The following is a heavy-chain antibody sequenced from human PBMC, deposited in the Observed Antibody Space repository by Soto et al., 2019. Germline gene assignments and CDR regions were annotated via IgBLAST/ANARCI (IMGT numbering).Heavy chain of an antibody. CDR3: ARGGWAYDYIWGSYRAPRSKFDY. CDR2: INHSGST. Sequence: QVQLQQWGAGLLKPSETLSLTCAVYGGSFSGYYWSWIRQPPGKGLEWIGEINHSGSTNYNPSLNSGVAISVGTAMYQCSLKLSSVTAADTAVYYCARGGWAYDYIWGSYRAPRSKFDYWGQGTLVTVSS. CDR1: GGSFSGYY. V-gene: IGHV4-34*01. D-gene: IGHD3-16*02. J-gene: IGHJ4*02.